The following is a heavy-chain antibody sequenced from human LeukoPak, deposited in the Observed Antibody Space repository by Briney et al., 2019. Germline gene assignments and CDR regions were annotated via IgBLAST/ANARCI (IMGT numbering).Heavy chain of an antibody. CDR3: ARDQSIAGARNYGMDV. V-gene: IGHV3-21*01. Sequence: GGSLRLSCAASGFTFSSYSMNWVRQAPGKGLEWVSSISSSSSYIYYADSVKGRFTISRDNAKNSLYLQMNSLRAEDTAVYYCARDQSIAGARNYGMDVWGQGTTVTVSS. CDR1: GFTFSSYS. CDR2: ISSSSSYI. D-gene: IGHD6-25*01. J-gene: IGHJ6*02.